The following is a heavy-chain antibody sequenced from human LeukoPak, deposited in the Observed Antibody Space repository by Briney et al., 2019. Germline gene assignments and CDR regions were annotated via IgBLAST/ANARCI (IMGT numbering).Heavy chain of an antibody. CDR3: AKDIGLYNVRGAFDI. J-gene: IGHJ3*02. Sequence: PGRSLRLSCAAFGFTFDDYAMHWVRQAPGKGLEWVSGISWNSGSIGYADSVKGRFTISRDNAKNSLYLQMNSLRAEDTALYYCAKDIGLYNVRGAFDIWGQGTMVTVSS. V-gene: IGHV3-9*01. CDR2: ISWNSGSI. D-gene: IGHD3-10*02. CDR1: GFTFDDYA.